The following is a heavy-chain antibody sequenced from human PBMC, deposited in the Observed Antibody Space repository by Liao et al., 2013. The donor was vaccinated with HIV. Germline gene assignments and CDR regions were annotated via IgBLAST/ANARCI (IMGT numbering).Heavy chain of an antibody. J-gene: IGHJ4*02. V-gene: IGHV4-34*01. D-gene: IGHD3-10*02. CDR3: ATGVAPYVV. Sequence: QVQLQQWGAGLLKPSETLSLTCAVYGGSFSHYYWTWVRQGPGKGLEWIGEINHSGSTNYNPSLKSRVTISVDTSKNQFSLKLSSVTAADTAVYYCATGVAPYVVWGQGILVTVSS. CDR1: GGSFSHYY. CDR2: INHSGST.